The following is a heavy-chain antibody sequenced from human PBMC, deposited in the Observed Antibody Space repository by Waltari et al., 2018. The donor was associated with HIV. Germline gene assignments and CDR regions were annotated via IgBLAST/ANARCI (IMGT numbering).Heavy chain of an antibody. Sequence: QVQLQQWGAGLLKPSETLSLTCAVYGGSFSGYYWSWIRQPPGKGLEWIGEINHSGSTNYNPSLKSRVTISVDTSKNQFSLKLSSVTAADTAVYYCARGLDYYDSSGYYYAGDACDIWGQGTMVTVSS. D-gene: IGHD3-22*01. J-gene: IGHJ3*02. CDR1: GGSFSGYY. CDR3: ARGLDYYDSSGYYYAGDACDI. CDR2: INHSGST. V-gene: IGHV4-34*01.